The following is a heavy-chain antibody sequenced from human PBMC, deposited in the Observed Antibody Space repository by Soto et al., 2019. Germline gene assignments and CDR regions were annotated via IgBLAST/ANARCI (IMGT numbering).Heavy chain of an antibody. D-gene: IGHD6-19*01. CDR3: ARDRGLQGSSGWYEEVDY. Sequence: GGSLRLSCAASGFTFSSYGMHWVRQAPGKGLEWVAVIWYDGSNKYYADSVKGRFTISRDNSKNTLYLQMNSLRAEDTAVYYCARDRGLQGSSGWYEEVDYWGQGTLVTVSS. CDR1: GFTFSSYG. V-gene: IGHV3-33*01. CDR2: IWYDGSNK. J-gene: IGHJ4*02.